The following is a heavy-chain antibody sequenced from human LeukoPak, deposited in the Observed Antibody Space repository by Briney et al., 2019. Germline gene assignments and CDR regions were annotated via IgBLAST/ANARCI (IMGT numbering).Heavy chain of an antibody. J-gene: IGHJ4*02. D-gene: IGHD3-10*01. Sequence: GGSLRLSCAASGFTFNSYEMNWVRQAPGKGLEWVSYISSSGSTIYYADSVKGRFTISRDNAKNSLYLQMNSLRAEDTAVYYCARAPEGVDYWGQGTLVTVSS. CDR1: GFTFNSYE. CDR2: ISSSGSTI. CDR3: ARAPEGVDY. V-gene: IGHV3-48*03.